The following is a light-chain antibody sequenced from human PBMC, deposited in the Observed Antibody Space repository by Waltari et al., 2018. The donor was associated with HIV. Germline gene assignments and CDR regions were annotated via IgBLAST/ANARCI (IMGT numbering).Light chain of an antibody. CDR3: CSYAGTYTYV. CDR2: DVS. Sequence: QSALTQPRSVSGSPGQSVTISCTGTSSDVGDYNSVSWYQQHPGKAPKLMIYDVSKWPSGGPDRCSGSKSGNTASLTISGLQAEDEADYYCCSYAGTYTYVFGTGTKVTGL. CDR1: SSDVGDYNS. V-gene: IGLV2-11*01. J-gene: IGLJ1*01.